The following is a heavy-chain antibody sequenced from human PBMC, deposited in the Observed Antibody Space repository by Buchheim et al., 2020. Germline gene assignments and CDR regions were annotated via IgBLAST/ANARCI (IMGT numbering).Heavy chain of an antibody. CDR1: GDSVSSSSYY. CDR2: SYYTGST. V-gene: IGHV4-61*01. D-gene: IGHD5-18*01. CDR3: ARESRYSYGFGNY. J-gene: IGHJ4*02. Sequence: QVQLQESGPGLVKPSETLSLTCTVSGDSVSSSSYYWSWIRQPPRKGLEWIGYSYYTGSTNYNPSFRSGVTISVDTSKNQFSLKLSSVTAADTAVYYCARESRYSYGFGNYWGQGTL.